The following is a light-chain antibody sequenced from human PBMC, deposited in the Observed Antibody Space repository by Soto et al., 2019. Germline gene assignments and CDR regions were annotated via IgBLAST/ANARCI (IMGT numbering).Light chain of an antibody. J-gene: IGLJ1*01. CDR2: EVS. V-gene: IGLV2-14*01. Sequence: QSALTQPASVSGSPGQSITISCSGTSGDVGAYNYVSWYQHHPGKAPRLMIFEVSNRPSGVSNRFSGSKSGNTASLTISGLQAEDEAVYYCSSFTTRTTLVFGSGTKVTVL. CDR3: SSFTTRTTLV. CDR1: SGDVGAYNY.